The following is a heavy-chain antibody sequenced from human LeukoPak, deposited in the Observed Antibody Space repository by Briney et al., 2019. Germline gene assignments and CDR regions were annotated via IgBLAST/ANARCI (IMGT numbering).Heavy chain of an antibody. CDR1: GGSISSGGYS. J-gene: IGHJ3*02. V-gene: IGHV4-30-2*01. CDR2: IYHSGST. Sequence: SQTLSLTCAVSGGSISSGGYSWRWIRQPPGKGLEWIGYIYHSGSTYYNPSLKSRVTISVDRSKNQFSLKPSSVTAADTAVYYCARSLGYCSGGSCRDAFDIWGQGTMVTVSS. D-gene: IGHD2-15*01. CDR3: ARSLGYCSGGSCRDAFDI.